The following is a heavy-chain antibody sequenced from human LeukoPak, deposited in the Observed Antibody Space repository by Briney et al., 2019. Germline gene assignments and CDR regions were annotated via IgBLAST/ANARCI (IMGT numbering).Heavy chain of an antibody. Sequence: GESLKISCKGSGYSFTSYWIGWVRQMPGKGLEWMGIIYPGDSETRYSPSFQGQVTMSADKSISTAYLQWSSLKASDTAMYYCARRRRERWLQFTNYFDYWGQGTLVTVSS. D-gene: IGHD5-24*01. CDR2: IYPGDSET. CDR3: ARRRRERWLQFTNYFDY. V-gene: IGHV5-51*01. CDR1: GYSFTSYW. J-gene: IGHJ4*02.